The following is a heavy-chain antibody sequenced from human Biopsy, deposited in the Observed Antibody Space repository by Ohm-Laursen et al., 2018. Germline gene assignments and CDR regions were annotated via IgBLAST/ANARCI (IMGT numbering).Heavy chain of an antibody. V-gene: IGHV4-4*07. D-gene: IGHD6-13*01. J-gene: IGHJ5*02. CDR1: GGSISNYY. CDR3: AREPRIAAVAYFDP. CDR2: IYSSGST. Sequence: SETLSLTWTVSGGSISNYYWSWIRQPAGQGLEWIGRIYSSGSTNYNPSLKSRVTMSVDTSKNQFSLILSSMTAADTAVYYCAREPRIAAVAYFDPWGQGTLVTVSS.